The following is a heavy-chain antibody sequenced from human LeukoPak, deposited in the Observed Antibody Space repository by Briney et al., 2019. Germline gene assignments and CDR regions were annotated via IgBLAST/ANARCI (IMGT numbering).Heavy chain of an antibody. CDR1: GGSISSSNW. D-gene: IGHD2-2*01. CDR2: IKQDGSEK. J-gene: IGHJ4*02. Sequence: ETLSLTCAVSGGSISSSNWWSWVRQPPGKGLEWVANIKQDGSEKYYVDSVKGRFTISRDNAKNSLYLQMNSLRAEDTAVYYCARVGIGTSCFYWGQGTLVTVSS. V-gene: IGHV3-7*01. CDR3: ARVGIGTSCFY.